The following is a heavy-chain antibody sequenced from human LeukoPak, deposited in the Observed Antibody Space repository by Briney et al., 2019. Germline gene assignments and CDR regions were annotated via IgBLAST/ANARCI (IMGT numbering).Heavy chain of an antibody. CDR2: ISGSGGST. Sequence: GGSLRLSCAASGFTFSSYWMSWVRQAPGKGLEWVSAISGSGGSTYYADSVKGRFTVSRDNSKNTLYLQMNSLRAEDTAVYYCAKDLHPYYYGRGMDVWGQGTTVTVSS. D-gene: IGHD3-10*01. CDR3: AKDLHPYYYGRGMDV. J-gene: IGHJ6*02. V-gene: IGHV3-23*01. CDR1: GFTFSSYW.